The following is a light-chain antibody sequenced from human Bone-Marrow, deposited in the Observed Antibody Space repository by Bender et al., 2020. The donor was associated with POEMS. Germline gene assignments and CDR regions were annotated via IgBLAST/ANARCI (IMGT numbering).Light chain of an antibody. Sequence: SYEVTQPPSVSVSPGQTASITCSGDDLGDKYVAWYQQKPGQSPVLVNYKDTKRHSGIPERFSGSNSGNTATLTISGTQAMDEADYYCQAWDTYSVIFGGGTKLTVL. J-gene: IGLJ2*01. CDR3: QAWDTYSVI. V-gene: IGLV3-1*01. CDR2: KDT. CDR1: DLGDKY.